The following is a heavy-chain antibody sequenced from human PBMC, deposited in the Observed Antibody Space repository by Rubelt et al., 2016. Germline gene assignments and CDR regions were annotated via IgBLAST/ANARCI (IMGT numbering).Heavy chain of an antibody. Sequence: QVQLVQSGAEVKKPGASVKVSCKASGYTFTGYQLSWVRQAPGQGLEWMARIHPNSGDTNIAQRLQGKVTMTRDTAIGTAYMELTSLTSEETAVYYGARAGLGADYKLNYWGQGTLVTVSS. J-gene: IGHJ4*02. CDR2: IHPNSGDT. D-gene: IGHD4-11*01. CDR1: GYTFTGYQ. V-gene: IGHV1-2*06. CDR3: ARAGLGADYKLNY.